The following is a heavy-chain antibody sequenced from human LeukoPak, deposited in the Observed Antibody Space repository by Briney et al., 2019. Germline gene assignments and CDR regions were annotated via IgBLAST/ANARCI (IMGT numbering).Heavy chain of an antibody. V-gene: IGHV4-4*07. CDR2: IYTSGST. Sequence: SGTLSLTCTVSGGSISSYYWSWIRQPAGKGLEWIGRIYTSGSTNYNPSLKSRVTMSVDTSKNQFSLKLSSVTAADTAVYYCARGRGRFLEWLYYGMDVWGQGTTVTVSS. CDR3: ARGRGRFLEWLYYGMDV. J-gene: IGHJ6*02. CDR1: GGSISSYY. D-gene: IGHD3-3*01.